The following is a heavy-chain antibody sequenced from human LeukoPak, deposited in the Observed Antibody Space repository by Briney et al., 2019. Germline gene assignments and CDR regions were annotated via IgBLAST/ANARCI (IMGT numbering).Heavy chain of an antibody. CDR2: ISHDGSSQ. D-gene: IGHD3-22*01. Sequence: PGGSLRLSCAGAGLTFSNYALHWVRQAPGKGLEWVAVISHDGSSQYYADSVKGRFTLSRDNSKNMLYLQVNSLRPEDTAVYYCARDRGYYDSSGIIWGQGTLVTVSS. CDR1: GLTFSNYA. V-gene: IGHV3-30-3*01. J-gene: IGHJ4*02. CDR3: ARDRGYYDSSGII.